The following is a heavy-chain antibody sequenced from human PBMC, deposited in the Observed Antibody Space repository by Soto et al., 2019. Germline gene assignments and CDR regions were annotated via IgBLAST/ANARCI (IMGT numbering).Heavy chain of an antibody. Sequence: ASVKVSCKASGYTFTSYGISWVRQAPGQGLEWMGWISAYNGNTNYAQKLQGRVTMTTDTSTSTAYMELRSLRSDDTAVYYCARDDPYKILEPTALDPWGQGTLVTVSS. D-gene: IGHD1-1*01. CDR3: ARDDPYKILEPTALDP. J-gene: IGHJ5*02. CDR1: GYTFTSYG. CDR2: ISAYNGNT. V-gene: IGHV1-18*01.